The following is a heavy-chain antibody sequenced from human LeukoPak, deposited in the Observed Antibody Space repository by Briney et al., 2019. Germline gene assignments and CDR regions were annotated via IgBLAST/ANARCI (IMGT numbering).Heavy chain of an antibody. Sequence: PSETLSLTCTVSGGSISSGGYYWSWIRQHPGKGLEWIGYIYYSGSTYYNPSLKSRVTISVDTSKNQFSLKLSSVTAADTAVYYCARVNDAITIFGVVTPDWFDPWGQGTLVTVSS. CDR3: ARVNDAITIFGVVTPDWFDP. J-gene: IGHJ5*02. V-gene: IGHV4-31*03. D-gene: IGHD3-3*01. CDR1: GGSISSGGYY. CDR2: IYYSGST.